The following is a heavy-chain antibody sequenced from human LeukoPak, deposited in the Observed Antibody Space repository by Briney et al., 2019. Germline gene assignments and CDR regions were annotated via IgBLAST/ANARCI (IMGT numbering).Heavy chain of an antibody. CDR3: ARAYSTSTWGVYYGMDV. CDR1: GFAFRRNG. CDR2: IKQDGSGK. J-gene: IGHJ6*02. V-gene: IGHV3-7*01. D-gene: IGHD6-6*01. Sequence: SGGPYGRYCAASGFAFRRNGMSGVRRVLGKGLEWGANIKQDGSGKYYVDSVKGRFTISRDNAKNSLYLQMNSLRAEDTAVYYCARAYSTSTWGVYYGMDVWGQGTTVTVSS.